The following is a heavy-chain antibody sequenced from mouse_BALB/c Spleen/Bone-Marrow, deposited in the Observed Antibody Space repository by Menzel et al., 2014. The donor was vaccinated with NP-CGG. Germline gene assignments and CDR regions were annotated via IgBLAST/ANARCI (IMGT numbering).Heavy chain of an antibody. J-gene: IGHJ2*01. D-gene: IGHD1-1*01. CDR1: GFTFSSFG. Sequence: EVQVVESGGGLVQPGGSRKLSCAASGFTFSSFGMHWVRQAPEKGLEWVAYISSGSSTIYYADTVKGRLTISRDNPKNTLFLQMTSLRSEDTAMYYCARSYYGSSYYFDYWGQGTTLTVSS. CDR3: ARSYYGSSYYFDY. CDR2: ISSGSSTI. V-gene: IGHV5-17*02.